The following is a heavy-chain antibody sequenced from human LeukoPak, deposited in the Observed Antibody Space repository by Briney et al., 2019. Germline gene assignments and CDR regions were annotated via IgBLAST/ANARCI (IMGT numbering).Heavy chain of an antibody. CDR2: ISSSSSTI. CDR3: AKVTHYYDSSGYFDY. V-gene: IGHV3-48*01. J-gene: IGHJ4*02. Sequence: GGSLRLSCAASGFTFSSYSMNWVRQAPGKGLEWVSYISSSSSTIYYADSVKGRFTISRDNSKNTLYLQMNSLRAEDTAVYYCAKVTHYYDSSGYFDYWGQGTLVTVSS. CDR1: GFTFSSYS. D-gene: IGHD3-22*01.